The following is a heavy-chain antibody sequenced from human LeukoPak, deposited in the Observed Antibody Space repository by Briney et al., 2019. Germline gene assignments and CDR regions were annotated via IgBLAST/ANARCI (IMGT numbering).Heavy chain of an antibody. D-gene: IGHD1-7*01. V-gene: IGHV1-8*03. Sequence: VSVKVSCKASGYTFTSYDINWVRQATGQGLEWMGWMNPNSGNTGYAQKFRGRVTITRNTSISTAYMELSSLRSEDTAVYYCARGIATPVELYYWGQGTLVTVSS. CDR2: MNPNSGNT. CDR1: GYTFTSYD. CDR3: ARGIATPVELYY. J-gene: IGHJ4*02.